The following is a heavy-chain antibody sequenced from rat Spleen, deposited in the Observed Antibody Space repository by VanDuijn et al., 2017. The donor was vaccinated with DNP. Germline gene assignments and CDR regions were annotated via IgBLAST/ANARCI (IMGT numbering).Heavy chain of an antibody. CDR1: GYSITSCC. D-gene: IGHD3-3*01. V-gene: IGHV3-1*01. Sequence: VQLQESGPGLVEPSQSLSLTCSVTGYSITSCCRWTWIRKFPGHKLEWIGHISYSGSTGYNPSLKSRISITRDTSKNQFFLQLNSVTTEDTATYYCARYGSVALDYWGQGVMVTVSS. CDR3: ARYGSVALDY. J-gene: IGHJ2*01. CDR2: ISYSGST.